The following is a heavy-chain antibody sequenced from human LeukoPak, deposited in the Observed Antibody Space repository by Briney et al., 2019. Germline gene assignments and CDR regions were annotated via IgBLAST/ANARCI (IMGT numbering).Heavy chain of an antibody. D-gene: IGHD2-2*01. CDR1: GFTFSSYW. J-gene: IGHJ4*02. V-gene: IGHV3-74*01. Sequence: PGGSLRLSCAASGFTFSSYWMHWGRQAPGKGLVWVSRINSDGSSTSCADSVKGRFTISRDTAKNTLSPQMNSLRAEDTAVYYCASGGVLGYCSSTSCQGGQGTLVTVSS. CDR2: INSDGSST. CDR3: ASGGVLGYCSSTSCQ.